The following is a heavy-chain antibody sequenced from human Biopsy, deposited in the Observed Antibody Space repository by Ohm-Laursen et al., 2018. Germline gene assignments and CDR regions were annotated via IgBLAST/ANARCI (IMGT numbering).Heavy chain of an antibody. Sequence: GALSLTCTVSGESMGTYYWTWIRQPPGKGLEWIASIYYSGTTNKNPSLKSRVTISVDTSKRQFYLELSSVTAADTAIYYCARVRGGFLEWFDYWGQGTLITVSS. D-gene: IGHD3-3*01. CDR1: GESMGTYY. CDR2: IYYSGTT. CDR3: ARVRGGFLEWFDY. J-gene: IGHJ5*01. V-gene: IGHV4-59*01.